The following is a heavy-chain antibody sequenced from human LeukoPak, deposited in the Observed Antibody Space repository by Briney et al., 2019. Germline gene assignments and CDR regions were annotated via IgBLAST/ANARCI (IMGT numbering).Heavy chain of an antibody. J-gene: IGHJ4*02. CDR2: ISSDGGNT. D-gene: IGHD6-19*01. V-gene: IGHV3-23*01. CDR3: ARDAARYGSGWYYDF. CDR1: AFTFSSSA. Sequence: GGSLRLSCATSAFTFSSSAMSWVRQAPGKGLEWVSAISSDGGNTYYADSVKGRFTISRDNSRNTLYLQMNNLRAEDTAVYYCARDAARYGSGWYYDFWGQGTLVTVSS.